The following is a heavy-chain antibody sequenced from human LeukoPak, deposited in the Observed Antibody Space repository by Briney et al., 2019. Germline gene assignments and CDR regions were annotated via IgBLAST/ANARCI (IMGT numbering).Heavy chain of an antibody. CDR1: GGSIYSYH. Sequence: SETLSLSCTVPGGSIYSYHWSWIRHPAGRGLEWIGRIYTSESTNYNPSLKSRVTMSVDTSKNQFSLKLSSVTAAETAVYYCARVAQKLERIALAATSEWRANWYFDLWGRGPLVPVSS. J-gene: IGHJ2*01. V-gene: IGHV4-4*07. CDR3: ARVAQKLERIALAATSEWRANWYFDL. D-gene: IGHD6-19*01. CDR2: IYTSEST.